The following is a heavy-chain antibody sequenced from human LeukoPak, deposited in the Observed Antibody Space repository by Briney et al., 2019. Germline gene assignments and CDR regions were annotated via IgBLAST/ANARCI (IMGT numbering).Heavy chain of an antibody. CDR2: IYYSGST. J-gene: IGHJ4*02. CDR1: GGSISSSSYY. D-gene: IGHD2-8*02. Sequence: SETLSLTCTVSGGSISSSSYYWGWIRQPPGKGLEWIGSIYYSGSTYYNPSLKSRVTISVDTSKNQFSLKLGSVTAADTAVYYCAGTDRLVGLFDYWGQGTLVTVSS. V-gene: IGHV4-39*07. CDR3: AGTDRLVGLFDY.